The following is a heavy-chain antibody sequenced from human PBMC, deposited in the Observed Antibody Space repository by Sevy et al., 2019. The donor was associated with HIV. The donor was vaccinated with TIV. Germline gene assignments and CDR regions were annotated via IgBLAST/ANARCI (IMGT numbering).Heavy chain of an antibody. Sequence: GGSLSLPCVASGFAFSDYGMPGVPQAPGKGPEGVAVIWFDGNNQHYADSVRGRFTISRDNSKNTLYLQLSSLRAEDTAVYYCARDPRIFGDYLLTYFDYWGQGVLVTVSS. V-gene: IGHV3-33*01. CDR2: IWFDGNNQ. CDR1: GFAFSDYG. D-gene: IGHD4-17*01. J-gene: IGHJ4*02. CDR3: ARDPRIFGDYLLTYFDY.